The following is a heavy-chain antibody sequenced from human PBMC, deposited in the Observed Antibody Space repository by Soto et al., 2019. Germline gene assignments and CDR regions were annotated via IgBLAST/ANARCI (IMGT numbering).Heavy chain of an antibody. J-gene: IGHJ5*02. CDR1: GYTFTSYG. V-gene: IGHV1-18*01. D-gene: IGHD3-10*01. CDR2: ISAYNGNT. CDR3: ARSPMVRQDPRVNWFDP. Sequence: QVQLVQSGAEVKKPGASVKVSCKASGYTFTSYGISWVRQAPGQGLEWMGWISAYNGNTNYAQKLQGRVTMTTDTSTSTAYMELMSLRSDDTAVYSSARSPMVRQDPRVNWFDPWGQGTLVTVSS.